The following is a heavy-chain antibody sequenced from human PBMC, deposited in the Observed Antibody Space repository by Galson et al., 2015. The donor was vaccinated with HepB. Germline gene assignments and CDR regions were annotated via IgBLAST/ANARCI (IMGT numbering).Heavy chain of an antibody. J-gene: IGHJ2*01. D-gene: IGHD4-23*01. CDR3: ATAYGGNTGDWYFGL. Sequence: ATLSLSCAVYGGSFSGYYWCWLRQPPGKGLEWIGYIYYSGSTNYNPSLKSRVTISVDTSKNQYSLNLSSVTAADTAVYYCATAYGGNTGDWYFGLWGRGTLVTVSS. CDR2: IYYSGST. V-gene: IGHV4-59*01. CDR1: GGSFSGYY.